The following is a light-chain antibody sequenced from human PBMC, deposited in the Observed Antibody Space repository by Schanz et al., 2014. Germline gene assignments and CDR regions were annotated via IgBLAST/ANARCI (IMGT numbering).Light chain of an antibody. CDR2: EVT. CDR1: SSDVGGYNF. CDR3: SSYGGSNFVV. J-gene: IGLJ2*01. V-gene: IGLV2-8*01. Sequence: QSALTQPPSASGSPGQSVTISCTGTSSDVGGYNFVSWYQQHPGKAPKLMIYEVTKRPSGVPDRFSGSKSGNTASLTVSGLQAEDEAEYYCSSYGGSNFVVFGGGTKLTVL.